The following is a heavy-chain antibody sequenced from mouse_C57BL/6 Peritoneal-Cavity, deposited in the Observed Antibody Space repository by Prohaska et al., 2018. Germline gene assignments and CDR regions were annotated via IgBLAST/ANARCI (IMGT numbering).Heavy chain of an antibody. D-gene: IGHD1-1*01. CDR2: INADGSAI. V-gene: IGHV11-2*01. CDR1: GFTFSGFW. J-gene: IGHJ1*03. Sequence: EVQLLETGGGLVQPGGSRGLSCEGSGFTFSGFWMSWVRQTPGKTLEWIGDINADGSAINYEPSIKDRFTIFRDNDKSNLYPQMSNVRSEDTATYFCISYISDGYFDVWGTATTVTVSS. CDR3: ISYISDGYFDV.